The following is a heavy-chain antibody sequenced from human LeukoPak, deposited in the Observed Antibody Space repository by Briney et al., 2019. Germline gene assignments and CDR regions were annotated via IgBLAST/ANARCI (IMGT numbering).Heavy chain of an antibody. Sequence: HSGGSLRLSCAASGFTFSSYEMNWVRQAPGKGLEWVSYISSSGSTIYYADSVKRPFTISRDNAKNSLYLQMNSLRAEDTAVYYCARDSPDYDILTGYYIGAFDIWGQGTMVTVSS. CDR2: ISSSGSTI. J-gene: IGHJ3*02. CDR1: GFTFSSYE. D-gene: IGHD3-9*01. CDR3: ARDSPDYDILTGYYIGAFDI. V-gene: IGHV3-48*03.